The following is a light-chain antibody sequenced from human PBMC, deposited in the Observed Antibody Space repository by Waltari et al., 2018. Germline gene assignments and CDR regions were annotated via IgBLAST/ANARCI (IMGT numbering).Light chain of an antibody. V-gene: IGKV1-39*01. CDR1: QTISTS. J-gene: IGKJ1*01. CDR3: QQTYTTQWT. Sequence: DTQMPQSPSSLSASVGDRVTIACRSSQTISTSLNWFQQRPGKGPKLLIFAASSLQSGVPSRFSGSGSGTDFTLTISSLHPEDFATYYCQQTYTTQWTFGHGTRVDI. CDR2: AAS.